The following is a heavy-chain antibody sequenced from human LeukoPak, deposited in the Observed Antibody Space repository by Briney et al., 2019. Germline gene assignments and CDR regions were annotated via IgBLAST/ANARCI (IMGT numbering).Heavy chain of an antibody. J-gene: IGHJ4*02. CDR3: ATERGGIVVVPAATHYFDY. Sequence: SSXXVSCKASGYTFTGYYMHWVRQAPGQGLEWMGWINPNSGGTNYAQKFQGRVTMTRDTSISTAYMELSRLRSDDTAVYYCATERGGIVVVPAATHYFDYWGQGTLVTVSS. CDR1: GYTFTGYY. CDR2: INPNSGGT. D-gene: IGHD2-2*01. V-gene: IGHV1-2*02.